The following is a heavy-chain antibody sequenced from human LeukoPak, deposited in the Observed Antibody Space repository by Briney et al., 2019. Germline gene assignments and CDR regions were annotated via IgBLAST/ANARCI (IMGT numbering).Heavy chain of an antibody. V-gene: IGHV1-69*05. Sequence: ASVKVSCKASGGTFSSYAISWVRQAPGQGLEWMGGIIPIFGTANYAQKFQGRVTITTDESTSTAYMELSSLRSEDTAVYCCARKVCGRYCSSTSCCHFDYWGQGTLVTVSS. CDR3: ARKVCGRYCSSTSCCHFDY. CDR2: IIPIFGTA. CDR1: GGTFSSYA. J-gene: IGHJ4*02. D-gene: IGHD2-2*01.